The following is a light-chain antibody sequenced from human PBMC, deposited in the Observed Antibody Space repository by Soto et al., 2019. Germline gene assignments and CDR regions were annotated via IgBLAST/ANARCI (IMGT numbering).Light chain of an antibody. CDR3: QQYGGSPFT. CDR2: GAS. CDR1: QSIFNTY. V-gene: IGKV3-20*01. J-gene: IGKJ2*01. Sequence: EIVLTQSPGPLSLSPRERATLSCRASQSIFNTYLAWYQQKPGQAPRLLVYGASFRATGIPDRFSGSGSGTDFTLTISRLEPEDLAVYYCQQYGGSPFTFGQGTRLEIK.